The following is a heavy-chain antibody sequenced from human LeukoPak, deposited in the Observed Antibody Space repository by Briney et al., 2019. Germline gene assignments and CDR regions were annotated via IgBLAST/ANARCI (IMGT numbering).Heavy chain of an antibody. D-gene: IGHD2-21*02. Sequence: PGGSLRLSCAASGFTVSSNYMTWVRQTPGKGLEWVSVIYSGGGTYYADSVKGRFTISRDNSKNTLYLQMNSLRAEDTAVYYCAREEVTTGAFDIRGQGTMVTVSS. CDR1: GFTVSSNY. J-gene: IGHJ3*02. CDR3: AREEVTTGAFDI. CDR2: IYSGGGT. V-gene: IGHV3-66*01.